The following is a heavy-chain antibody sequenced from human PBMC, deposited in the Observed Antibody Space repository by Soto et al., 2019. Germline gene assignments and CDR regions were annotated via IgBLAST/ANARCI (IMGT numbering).Heavy chain of an antibody. CDR1: GGSISTSY. CDR3: ARDYYDSSVGYYGRDV. Sequence: PSETLSLTCTVSGGSISTSYWSWLRQPPGKGLEWIGYIYYSGSTTYNPSLKSRVTISVDTSKNQLSLKLSSVTAADTAVYYCARDYYDSSVGYYGRDVWGEGTTVNV. J-gene: IGHJ6*02. CDR2: IYYSGST. V-gene: IGHV4-59*01. D-gene: IGHD3-22*01.